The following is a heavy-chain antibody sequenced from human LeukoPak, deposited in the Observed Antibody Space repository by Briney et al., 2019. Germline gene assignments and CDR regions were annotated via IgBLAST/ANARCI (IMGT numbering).Heavy chain of an antibody. CDR2: IYPGDSDT. J-gene: IGHJ6*03. Sequence: GESLKISCKGSGYSFTSYWIGWVRQMPGKGLEWMGIIYPGDSDTRYSPSFQGQVTISADKAISTAYLQWSSLKASDTAMYYCARVYYDFWSGYYTRPFYYYYYMDVWGKGTTVTVSS. CDR3: ARVYYDFWSGYYTRPFYYYYYMDV. V-gene: IGHV5-51*01. D-gene: IGHD3-3*01. CDR1: GYSFTSYW.